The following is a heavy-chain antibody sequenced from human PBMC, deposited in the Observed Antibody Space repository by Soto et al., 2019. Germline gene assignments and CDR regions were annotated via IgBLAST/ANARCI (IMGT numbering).Heavy chain of an antibody. CDR3: ARGSTYYYYYYMDV. CDR2: ITSSGTI. V-gene: IGHV3-48*01. D-gene: IGHD2-2*01. CDR1: GFTFSRYN. J-gene: IGHJ6*03. Sequence: GGSLRLSCGASGFTFSRYNMNWVRQAPGKGLECVSYITSSGTIYHADSVKGRFTISRDNTKNSLYLQMNSLRAEDTAVYYCARGSTYYYYYYMDVWGKGTTVTVSS.